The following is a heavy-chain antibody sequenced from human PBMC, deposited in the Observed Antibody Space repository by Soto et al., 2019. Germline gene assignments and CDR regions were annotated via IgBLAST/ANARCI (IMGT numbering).Heavy chain of an antibody. CDR2: IYPGDSDT. CDR1: GYSFTSYW. V-gene: IGHV5-51*01. Sequence: GESLKISCKGSGYSFTSYWIGWVRQMPGKGLEWMGIIYPGDSDTRYSPSFQGQVTISADKSISTAYLQWSSLKASDTAMYYCARLTHNWNYSSEVDPCGEGTLVTVSS. J-gene: IGHJ5*02. CDR3: ARLTHNWNYSSEVDP. D-gene: IGHD1-7*01.